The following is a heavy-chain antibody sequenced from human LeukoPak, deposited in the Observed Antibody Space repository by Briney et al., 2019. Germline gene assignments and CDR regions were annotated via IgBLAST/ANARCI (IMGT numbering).Heavy chain of an antibody. CDR1: RYTFTSYY. J-gene: IGHJ4*02. Sequence: GASVKVSCKASRYTFTSYYIHWVRQVPGQGLESMGWINPNGGGTNYAQKFQGRVTMTRDTSISTAYMELSRLRSDDTAVYYCAGGYSYGYYDYWGQGTLVTVSS. V-gene: IGHV1-2*02. CDR2: INPNGGGT. D-gene: IGHD5-18*01. CDR3: AGGYSYGYYDY.